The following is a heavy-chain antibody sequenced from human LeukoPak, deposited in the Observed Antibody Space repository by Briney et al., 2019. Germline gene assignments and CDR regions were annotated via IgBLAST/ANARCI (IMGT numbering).Heavy chain of an antibody. CDR2: ISSSSSYI. CDR1: GFTFSSYS. CDR3: ARDKGVGTYYGSGSYSV. Sequence: GSLRLSCAASGFTFSSYSMNWVRQAPGKGLEWVSSISSSSSYIYYADSVKGRFTISRDNAKNSLYLQMNSLRAEDTAVYYCARDKGVGTYYGSGSYSVWGQGTLVTVSP. J-gene: IGHJ4*02. D-gene: IGHD3-10*01. V-gene: IGHV3-21*01.